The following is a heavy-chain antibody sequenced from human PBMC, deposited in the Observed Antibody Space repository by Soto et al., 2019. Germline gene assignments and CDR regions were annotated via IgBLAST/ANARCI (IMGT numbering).Heavy chain of an antibody. Sequence: SETLSLTCVVSGGSISSHYWSWIRQPPGSGLEWIGYVHYSGSTQYSPSLKGRVTMSVDTSKNQFSLNLSSVTAADTAFYFCAGRDYCTSSLGPFDYWGQGILVTVSS. D-gene: IGHD6-6*01. J-gene: IGHJ4*02. CDR3: AGRDYCTSSLGPFDY. CDR1: GGSISSHY. V-gene: IGHV4-59*11. CDR2: VHYSGST.